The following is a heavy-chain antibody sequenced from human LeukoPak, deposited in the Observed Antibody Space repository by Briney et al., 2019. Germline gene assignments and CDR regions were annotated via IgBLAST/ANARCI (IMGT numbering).Heavy chain of an antibody. Sequence: ASVKVSCKASGGTFSSYAISWVRQAPGQGLEWMGGIIPIFGTANYAQKFQGRVTITADESTSTAYMELSSLRSEDTAVYYCARVGNFGSPVDYWGQGTLVTVS. D-gene: IGHD4-23*01. V-gene: IGHV1-69*13. J-gene: IGHJ4*02. CDR1: GGTFSSYA. CDR2: IIPIFGTA. CDR3: ARVGNFGSPVDY.